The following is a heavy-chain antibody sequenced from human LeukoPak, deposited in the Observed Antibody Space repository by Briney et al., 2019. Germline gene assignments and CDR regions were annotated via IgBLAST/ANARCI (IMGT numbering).Heavy chain of an antibody. J-gene: IGHJ3*01. CDR1: RFTFSNYG. CDR2: INSRRSTI. CDR3: ATFRFLGT. Sequence: GGSLRLSCAASRFTFSNYGVNWVRQAPGKGLEWVSYINSRRSTIYYADSVRGRFTISRDTPQNSLYLQMHSLKAEDTAIYSCATFRFLGTWGQGTMVTVSP. D-gene: IGHD3-3*01. V-gene: IGHV3-48*01.